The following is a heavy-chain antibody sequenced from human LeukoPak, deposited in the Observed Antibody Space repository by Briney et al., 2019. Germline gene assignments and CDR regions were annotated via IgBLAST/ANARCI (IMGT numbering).Heavy chain of an antibody. CDR1: GFTFSSYA. J-gene: IGHJ6*02. D-gene: IGHD4-17*01. CDR3: ASMPQSRPSDGDDDDHHYYGMGV. Sequence: GGSLRLSCAASGFTFSSYAMHWVRQAPGKGLEWVALISYDGSNKYYADSVKGRFTISRDNSKNTLYLQMNSLRAEDTAVYYCASMPQSRPSDGDDDDHHYYGMGVWGQGTTVTVSS. V-gene: IGHV3-30-3*01. CDR2: ISYDGSNK.